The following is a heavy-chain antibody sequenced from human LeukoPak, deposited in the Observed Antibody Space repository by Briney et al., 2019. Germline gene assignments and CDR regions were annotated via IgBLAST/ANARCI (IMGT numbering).Heavy chain of an antibody. V-gene: IGHV1-2*02. CDR3: AREVTMNPNWFDP. CDR2: INPNSGGT. Sequence: GASAKVSCKASGYTFTGYYMHWVGQAPGQGLEWMGWINPNSGGTNYAQKFQGRVTMTRDTSISTDYMELSRLRSDDTAVYYCAREVTMNPNWFDPWGRGTLVSVSS. D-gene: IGHD3-22*01. J-gene: IGHJ5*02. CDR1: GYTFTGYY.